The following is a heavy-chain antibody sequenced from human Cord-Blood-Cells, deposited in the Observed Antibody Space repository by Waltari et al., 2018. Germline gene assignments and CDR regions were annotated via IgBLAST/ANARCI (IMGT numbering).Heavy chain of an antibody. V-gene: IGHV3-74*01. D-gene: IGHD3-22*01. J-gene: IGHJ4*02. Sequence: EVQLVESGGGLVQPGGYLRLSCAASGFTFSSYWRHWVRQAPGKGLVWVSRINSDGSSTSYADSVKGRFTISRDNAKNTLYLQMNSLRAEDTAVYYCARDHDSSGYDYWGQGTLVTVSS. CDR3: ARDHDSSGYDY. CDR1: GFTFSSYW. CDR2: INSDGSST.